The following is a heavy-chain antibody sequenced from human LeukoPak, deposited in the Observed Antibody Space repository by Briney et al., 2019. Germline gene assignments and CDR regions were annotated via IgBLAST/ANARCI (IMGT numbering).Heavy chain of an antibody. D-gene: IGHD2-15*01. V-gene: IGHV1-69*13. Sequence: SVKVSCKASGDTFSSYAISWVRQAPGQGLEWMGGIIPIFGTANYAQKFQGRVTITADESTSTAYMELSSLRSEDTAVYYCASTLIPRYCSGGSCYGYYYYMDVWGKGTTVTVSS. CDR1: GDTFSSYA. J-gene: IGHJ6*03. CDR2: IIPIFGTA. CDR3: ASTLIPRYCSGGSCYGYYYYMDV.